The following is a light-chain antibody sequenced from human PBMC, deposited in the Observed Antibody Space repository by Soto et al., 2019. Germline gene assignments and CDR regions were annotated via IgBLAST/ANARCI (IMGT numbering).Light chain of an antibody. J-gene: IGKJ2*01. CDR3: MQGLQTLHT. CDR2: VGS. CDR1: QSLLHSNGYNY. Sequence: DIVLTQSPLSLPVTPGEPASISCRSSQSLLHSNGYNYLDWYLQKPGQSPRLLIYVGSNRASGVPDRFSGSGSGTDFTLKISRVEAEDVGVYYCMQGLQTLHTFGQGTKLEI. V-gene: IGKV2-28*01.